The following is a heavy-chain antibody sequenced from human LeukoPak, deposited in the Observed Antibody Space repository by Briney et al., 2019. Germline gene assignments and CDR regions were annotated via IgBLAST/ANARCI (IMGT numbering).Heavy chain of an antibody. J-gene: IGHJ4*02. Sequence: SETLSLTCAVYGGSFSGYYWSWIRQPPGKGLEWIGEINHSGSTNYNPSLKSRVTISVDTSKNQFSLKLSSVTAADTAVYYCAREWDWNFDYWGQGTLVTVSS. D-gene: IGHD1-26*01. CDR1: GGSFSGYY. V-gene: IGHV4-34*01. CDR3: AREWDWNFDY. CDR2: INHSGST.